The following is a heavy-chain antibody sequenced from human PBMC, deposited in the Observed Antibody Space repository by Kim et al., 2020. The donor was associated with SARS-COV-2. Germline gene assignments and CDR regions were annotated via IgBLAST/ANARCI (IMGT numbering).Heavy chain of an antibody. D-gene: IGHD1-26*01. J-gene: IGHJ4*02. CDR2: FDPEDGET. V-gene: IGHV1-24*01. CDR3: AIPPLSGSYFYFDY. Sequence: ASVKVSCKVSGYTLTELSMHWVRQAPGKGLEWMGGFDPEDGETIYAQKFQGRVTMTEDTSTDTAYMELSSLRSEDTAVYYCAIPPLSGSYFYFDYWGQGTLVTVSS. CDR1: GYTLTELS.